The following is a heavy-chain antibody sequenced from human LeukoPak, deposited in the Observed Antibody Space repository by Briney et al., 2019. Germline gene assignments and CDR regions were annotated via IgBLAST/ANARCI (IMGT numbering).Heavy chain of an antibody. D-gene: IGHD6-13*01. CDR1: GGSFSGYY. CDR3: ARRSAAAGEFDY. V-gene: IGHV4-34*01. CDR2: INHSGST. J-gene: IGHJ4*02. Sequence: SETLSLTCAVYGGSFSGYYWSWIRQPPGKGLEWIGEINHSGSTNYNPSLKSRVTMSVDTSKNQFSLKLSSVTAADTAVYYCARRSAAAGEFDYWGQGTLVTASS.